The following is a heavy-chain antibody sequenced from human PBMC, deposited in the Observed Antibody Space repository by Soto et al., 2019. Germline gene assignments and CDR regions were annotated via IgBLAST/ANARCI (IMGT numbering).Heavy chain of an antibody. J-gene: IGHJ6*02. D-gene: IGHD1-7*01. Sequence: PSETLSLTCAVYGGSFSGYYWSWIRQPPGKGLGWIGEINHSGSTNYNPSLKSRVTISVDTSKNQFSLKLSSVTAADTAVYYCARHEGLNWNYEVWPRYYYYGMDVWGQGTTVTVSS. V-gene: IGHV4-34*01. CDR1: GGSFSGYY. CDR3: ARHEGLNWNYEVWPRYYYYGMDV. CDR2: INHSGST.